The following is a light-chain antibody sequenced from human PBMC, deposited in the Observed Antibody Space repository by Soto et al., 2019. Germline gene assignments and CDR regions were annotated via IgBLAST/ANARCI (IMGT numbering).Light chain of an antibody. CDR1: QSVNNN. V-gene: IGKV3-15*01. CDR2: GAS. CDR3: QQYNNWPLT. Sequence: EIVMTQSPATLSVPPGERATLSCRASQSVNNNLAWYQQKPGQAPRLLIYGASARATGIPARFSGSGSGTEFTLTISSLQSEDFAVYYCQQYNNWPLTFGGGTKVEIK. J-gene: IGKJ4*01.